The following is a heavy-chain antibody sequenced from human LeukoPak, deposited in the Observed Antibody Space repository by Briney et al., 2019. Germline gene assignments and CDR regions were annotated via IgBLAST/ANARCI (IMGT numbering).Heavy chain of an antibody. CDR1: GGSISSYY. J-gene: IGHJ4*02. V-gene: IGHV4-59*01. CDR2: IYYSGST. D-gene: IGHD2-15*01. Sequence: SETLSLTCTVSGGSISSYYWSWIRQPPGKGLEWIGYIYYSGSTNYNPSLKSRVTISVDTSKNQFSLKLSSVTSDDTAIYYCAREGNGLLSKDLDYWGQGTLVTVSS. CDR3: AREGNGLLSKDLDY.